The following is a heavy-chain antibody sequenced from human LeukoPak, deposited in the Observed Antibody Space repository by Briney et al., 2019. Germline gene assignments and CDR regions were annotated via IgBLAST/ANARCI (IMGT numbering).Heavy chain of an antibody. D-gene: IGHD3/OR15-3a*01. CDR2: MYPNSGNT. V-gene: IGHV1-8*01. J-gene: IGHJ6*03. CDR1: GYTFTSYD. CDR3: ARALSWTTESYYYMDV. Sequence: ASVKVSCKASGYTFTSYDINWVRQATGQGLEWMGWMYPNSGNTGYAQKFQGRVTMTKNTSISTAYMDLSSLRSEDTAVYYCARALSWTTESYYYMDVWGKGTTVTVS.